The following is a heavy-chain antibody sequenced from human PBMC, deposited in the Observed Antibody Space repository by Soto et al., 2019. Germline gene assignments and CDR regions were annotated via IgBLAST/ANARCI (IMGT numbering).Heavy chain of an antibody. CDR1: GFTSTIYW. J-gene: IGHJ4*02. Sequence: GGSLRLSCATSGFTSTIYWMNWVRQAPGKGLEWVANINQHGSETHYVDSVKGRFTISRDNARNSLYLQMNSLRPEDTAVYYCARDNTVTTSMDYWGQGTLVTVSS. D-gene: IGHD4-17*01. CDR3: ARDNTVTTSMDY. CDR2: INQHGSET. V-gene: IGHV3-7*01.